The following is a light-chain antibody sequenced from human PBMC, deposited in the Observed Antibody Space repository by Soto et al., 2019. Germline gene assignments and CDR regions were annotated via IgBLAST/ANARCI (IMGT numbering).Light chain of an antibody. V-gene: IGLV2-8*01. Sequence: QCALTQPPSASGSPGQSVTISCTGTSVDVGGYNYVSWYQQHPGKAPKLMIYEVSERPSGVPDRFSGSKSGNTASLTVSGLQAEDEADYYCSSYAGSNNLVFGGGTKL. J-gene: IGLJ3*02. CDR2: EVS. CDR1: SVDVGGYNY. CDR3: SSYAGSNNLV.